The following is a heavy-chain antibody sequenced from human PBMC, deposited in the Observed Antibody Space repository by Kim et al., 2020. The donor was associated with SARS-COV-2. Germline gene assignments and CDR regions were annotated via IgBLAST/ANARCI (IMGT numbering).Heavy chain of an antibody. V-gene: IGHV4-31*03. CDR1: GGSISSGGYY. J-gene: IGHJ3*02. D-gene: IGHD3-22*01. Sequence: TLSLTCTVSGGSISSGGYYWSWIRQHPGKGLEWIGYIYYSGSTYYNPSLKSRVTISVDTSKNQFSLKLSSVTAADTAVYYCARAPITMIVVVNAFDIWGQGTMVTVSS. CDR3: ARAPITMIVVVNAFDI. CDR2: IYYSGST.